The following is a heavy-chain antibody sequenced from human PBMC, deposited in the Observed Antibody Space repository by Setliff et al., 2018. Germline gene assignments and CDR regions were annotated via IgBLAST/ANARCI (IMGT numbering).Heavy chain of an antibody. D-gene: IGHD2-8*01. V-gene: IGHV4-39*07. J-gene: IGHJ2*01. CDR1: GDSITNMSFY. Sequence: PSETLSLTCTVSGDSITNMSFYWGWIRQPPVKGPDWIGSIYYDGSTYHNPSLKSRVTISIDTSNNQFSLSLRSVTAADTALYYCARNPASFQYAFDVWGRGTLVTVSS. CDR2: IYYDGST. CDR3: ARNPASFQYAFDV.